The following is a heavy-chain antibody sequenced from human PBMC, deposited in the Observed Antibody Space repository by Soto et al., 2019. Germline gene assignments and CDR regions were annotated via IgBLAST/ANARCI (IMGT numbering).Heavy chain of an antibody. CDR3: TTVNVWAQPYFDD. CDR1: GDSVTELY. V-gene: IGHV1-24*01. CDR2: FDPEEGER. D-gene: IGHD1-26*01. J-gene: IGHJ4*02. Sequence: QVRLLQSGADVKKPGASVKVSCKVSGDSVTELYMHWVRQAPGKGLEWMGGFDPEEGERIYAQNFQGRVVMTEDAYTNTAYLELRRLRSEDTAVYYCTTVNVWAQPYFDDWGQGTLVTVSS.